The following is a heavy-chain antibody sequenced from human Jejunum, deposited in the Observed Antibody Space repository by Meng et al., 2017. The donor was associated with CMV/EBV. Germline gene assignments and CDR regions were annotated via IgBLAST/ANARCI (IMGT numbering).Heavy chain of an antibody. D-gene: IGHD3-16*01. CDR2: TSYDGNSQ. Sequence: GFTFSSHAMPWVRQAPGKGLEWVAVTSYDGNSQYYTDSVKGRFTISRDNSDNMLFLQMSSLRADDTALYYCARDGGGFNSSPFDHWGQGTRVTVSS. J-gene: IGHJ4*02. CDR3: ARDGGGFNSSPFDH. CDR1: GFTFSSHA. V-gene: IGHV3-30*04.